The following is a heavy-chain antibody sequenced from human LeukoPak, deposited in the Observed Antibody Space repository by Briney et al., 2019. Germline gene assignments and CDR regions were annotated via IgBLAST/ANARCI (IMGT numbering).Heavy chain of an antibody. CDR1: GYTFTDYY. CDR3: AVAPGDY. CDR2: INPNSDYT. Sequence: ASVKVSCKASGYTFTDYYIHWVRQAPGQGLEWMGWINPNSDYTFYAQKFQGRVTLTRDASISTVYMELTTLTSDDTALYYCAVAPGDYWGQGTLVSVSS. D-gene: IGHD2-21*01. V-gene: IGHV1-2*02. J-gene: IGHJ4*02.